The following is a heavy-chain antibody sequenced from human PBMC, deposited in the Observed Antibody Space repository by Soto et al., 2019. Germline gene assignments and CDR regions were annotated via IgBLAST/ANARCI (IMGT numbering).Heavy chain of an antibody. CDR3: ARATDRVLDYYYGVDV. CDR2: IYHGGST. Sequence: QLQLQESGSGLVKPSQTLSLTCGVSGGSISSSGYSWNWIRQPPGKGLEWIGYIYHGGSTYYNPSLKSRVTISVDRSKNQFSLKLASVTAADTAVYYCARATDRVLDYYYGVDVWGQGTTVTVSS. J-gene: IGHJ6*02. V-gene: IGHV4-30-2*01. CDR1: GGSISSSGYS. D-gene: IGHD1-1*01.